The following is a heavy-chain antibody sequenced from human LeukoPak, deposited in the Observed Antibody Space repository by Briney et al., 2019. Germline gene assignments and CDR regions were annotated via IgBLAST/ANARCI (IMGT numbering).Heavy chain of an antibody. CDR2: INHSGST. CDR1: GGSFSGYY. V-gene: IGHV4-34*01. D-gene: IGHD3-10*01. J-gene: IGHJ4*02. CDR3: ARGLHTRHGSGSYYRPTRYYFDY. Sequence: SETLSLTCAVYGGSFSGYYWSWIRQPPGKGLEWIGEINHSGSTNYNPSLKSRVTISVDTSKNQFSLMLSSVTAADTAVYYCARGLHTRHGSGSYYRPTRYYFDYWGQGTLVTVSS.